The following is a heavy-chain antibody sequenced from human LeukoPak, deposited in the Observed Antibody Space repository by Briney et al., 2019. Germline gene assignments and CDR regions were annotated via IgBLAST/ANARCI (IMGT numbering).Heavy chain of an antibody. J-gene: IGHJ5*02. D-gene: IGHD3-22*01. Sequence: ASVKVSCKASGFTFATSAVQWVRQARGQRLEWIGWIVVGSGDTNYAQKFQERVTITRDMSTSTAYLGLSSLRSEDTAVYYCAAQIYYHDSTVWDPWGQGTLVTVSS. CDR2: IVVGSGDT. V-gene: IGHV1-58*01. CDR3: AAQIYYHDSTVWDP. CDR1: GFTFATSA.